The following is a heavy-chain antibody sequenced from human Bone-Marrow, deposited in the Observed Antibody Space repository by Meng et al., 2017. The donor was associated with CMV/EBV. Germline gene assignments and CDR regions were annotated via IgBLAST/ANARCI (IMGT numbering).Heavy chain of an antibody. CDR3: ASQPIRLGRFDY. CDR1: GGTFSSYA. J-gene: IGHJ4*02. D-gene: IGHD4-11*01. CDR2: IIPIFGTA. V-gene: IGHV1-69*05. Sequence: SVKVSCKASGGTFSSYAISWVRQAPGQGLEWVGGIIPIFGTANYAQKFQGRVTITTDESTSTAYMELSSLRSEDTAVYYCASQPIRLGRFDYWGQGTLVTVSS.